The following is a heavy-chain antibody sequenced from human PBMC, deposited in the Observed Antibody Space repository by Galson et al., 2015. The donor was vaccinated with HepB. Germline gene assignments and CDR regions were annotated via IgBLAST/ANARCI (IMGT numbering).Heavy chain of an antibody. CDR3: ATGHRGYHENYFDY. V-gene: IGHV1-18*01. CDR2: ISAYNGNT. D-gene: IGHD3-16*02. Sequence: SVKVSCKASGYTFTSYGISWVRQAPGQGLEWMGWISAYNGNTNYAQKLQGRVTMTTDTSTSTAYMELRSLRSDDTAVYYCATGHRGYHENYFDYWGQGTLVTVSS. J-gene: IGHJ4*02. CDR1: GYTFTSYG.